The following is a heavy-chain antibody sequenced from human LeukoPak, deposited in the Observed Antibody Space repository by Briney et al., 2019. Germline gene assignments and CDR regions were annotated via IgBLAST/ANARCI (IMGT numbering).Heavy chain of an antibody. Sequence: GGSLRLSCAASGFTFSSYDMHWVRQATGKGLEWVSAIGTAGDTYYPGSVKGRFTISRENAKNSLYLQMNSLRAGNTAVYYCARAPKFRLVGVSKGPFDPWGQGTLVTVSS. V-gene: IGHV3-13*01. CDR2: IGTAGDT. CDR3: ARAPKFRLVGVSKGPFDP. D-gene: IGHD1-26*01. J-gene: IGHJ5*02. CDR1: GFTFSSYD.